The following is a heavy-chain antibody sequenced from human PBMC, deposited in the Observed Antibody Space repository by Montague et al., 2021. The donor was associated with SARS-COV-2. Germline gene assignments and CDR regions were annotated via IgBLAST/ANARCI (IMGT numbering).Heavy chain of an antibody. J-gene: IGHJ4*02. D-gene: IGHD2-15*01. CDR1: SGSVSNYY. CDR3: ARIVAAYTRCCFDY. V-gene: IGHV4-59*02. Sequence: SETLSLTCSVSSGSVSNYYWSWIRQPPGKGLEWIGYIYSSGSTSYNPSLKSRVTISIDTSKNQFSLRLSSVTAADTAVYYCARIVAAYTRCCFDYWGQGTLVTVSS. CDR2: IYSSGST.